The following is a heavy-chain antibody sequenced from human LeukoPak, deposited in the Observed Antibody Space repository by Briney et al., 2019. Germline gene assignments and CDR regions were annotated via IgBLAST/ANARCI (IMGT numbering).Heavy chain of an antibody. Sequence: GGSLRLSCAASGFTFSSYSMNWVRQAPGKGLEWVSSISSSSSYIYYADSVKGRFTISRDNAKNSLYLQMNSLKAEDTAVYYCARESPDTAMVLFDYWGQGTLVTVSS. CDR2: ISSSSSYI. D-gene: IGHD5-18*01. V-gene: IGHV3-21*01. J-gene: IGHJ4*02. CDR1: GFTFSSYS. CDR3: ARESPDTAMVLFDY.